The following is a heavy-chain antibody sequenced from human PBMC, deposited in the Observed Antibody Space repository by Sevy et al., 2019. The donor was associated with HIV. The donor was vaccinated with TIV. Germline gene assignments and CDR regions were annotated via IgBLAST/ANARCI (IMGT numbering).Heavy chain of an antibody. CDR1: GGSISSYY. V-gene: IGHV4-4*07. J-gene: IGHJ4*02. CDR3: ARGPTEREITIFGVVIMEGYYFDY. Sequence: SETLSLTCTVSGGSISSYYWSWIRQPAGKGLEWIGRIYTSGSTNYNPSLKSRVTMSVDTSKNQFSLRLSSVTAADTAVYYCARGPTEREITIFGVVIMEGYYFDYWGQGTLVTVSS. D-gene: IGHD3-3*01. CDR2: IYTSGST.